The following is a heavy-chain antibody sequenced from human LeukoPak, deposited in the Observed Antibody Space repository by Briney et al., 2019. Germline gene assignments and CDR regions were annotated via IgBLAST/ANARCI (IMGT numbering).Heavy chain of an antibody. CDR2: IYYSGST. CDR3: ARRSGSYFY. V-gene: IGHV4-39*06. Sequence: SETLSLTCTVSGGSITSSSYYWGWIRQPPGKGLEWIGSIYYSGSTYYNPSLKSRVTISVHTSKNQFALELSSVPAADTAVYYCARRSGSYFYWGQGTLVTVSS. J-gene: IGHJ4*02. CDR1: GGSITSSSYY. D-gene: IGHD1-26*01.